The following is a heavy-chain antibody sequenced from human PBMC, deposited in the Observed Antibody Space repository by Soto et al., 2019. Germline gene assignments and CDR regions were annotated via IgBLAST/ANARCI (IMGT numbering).Heavy chain of an antibody. CDR3: ESTYSTSWYWFDP. V-gene: IGHV2-26*04. J-gene: IGHJ5*02. CDR2: IFSNDEK. D-gene: IGHD6-13*01. CDR1: GFSLSNAGLG. Sequence: VTGKESGPVLVKPTETLTLTCTVSGFSLSNAGLGVSWIRQPPGKARERLAHIFSNDEKSYSTSLKSRLTSSKHSSKSQVVLTMPNMDPVDTATYFCESTYSTSWYWFDPWGQGTLVTVSS.